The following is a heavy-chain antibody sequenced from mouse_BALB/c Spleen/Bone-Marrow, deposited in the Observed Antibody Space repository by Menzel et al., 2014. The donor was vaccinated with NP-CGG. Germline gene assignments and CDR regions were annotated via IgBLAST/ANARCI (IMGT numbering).Heavy chain of an antibody. J-gene: IGHJ4*01. V-gene: IGHV2-6-4*01. CDR1: GFSLSRYN. CDR3: ARKDGGYYVMDY. D-gene: IGHD2-3*01. CDR2: IWGGGGT. Sequence: VQLQHSGPGLVAPSQNLSITCTVSGFSLSRYNIHWIRQPPGKGLEWLGMIWGGGGTDHNSALKSRLRISKDNSKSQIFLKINSLQIDDTAMYYCARKDGGYYVMDYWGQGTSVTVSS.